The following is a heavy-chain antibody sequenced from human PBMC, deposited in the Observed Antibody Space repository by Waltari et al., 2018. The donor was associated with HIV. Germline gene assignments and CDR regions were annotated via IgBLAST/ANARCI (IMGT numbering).Heavy chain of an antibody. Sequence: QVQLVQSGAEVKKPGASVKVSCKASGYTFTSYDINWVRQAAGQGLEWMGWMNPNSGNTGYAQNFQGRVAMTRNTSISTAYMELSSLRSEDTAVYYCARADSSGWPDFDYWGQGTLGTVSS. CDR1: GYTFTSYD. D-gene: IGHD6-19*01. CDR3: ARADSSGWPDFDY. CDR2: MNPNSGNT. V-gene: IGHV1-8*01. J-gene: IGHJ4*02.